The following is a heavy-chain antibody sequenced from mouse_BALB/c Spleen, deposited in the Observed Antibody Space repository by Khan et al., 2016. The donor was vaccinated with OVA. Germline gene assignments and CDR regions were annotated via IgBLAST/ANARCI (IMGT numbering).Heavy chain of an antibody. CDR1: GYSITSDYA. Sequence: VQLQESGPGLVKPSQSLSLTCTVTGYSITSDYAWNLIRPSPGNILEWMGFISYSGSTNYTPALKSRISITRDTSNNHFFLQFNSVTTEDTATYCGGKDGYRDNDCIDYWGPGTSVTVSS. V-gene: IGHV3-2*02. D-gene: IGHD2-2*01. CDR3: GKDGYRDNDCIDY. J-gene: IGHJ4*01. CDR2: ISYSGST.